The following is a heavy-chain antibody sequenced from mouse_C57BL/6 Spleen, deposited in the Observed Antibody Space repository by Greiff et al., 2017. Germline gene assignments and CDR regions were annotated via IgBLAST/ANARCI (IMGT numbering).Heavy chain of an antibody. CDR3: TREEYSYWYFDV. Sequence: QVQLQQSGAELVRPGASVTLSCKASGYTFTDYEMHWVKQTPVHGLEWIGAIDPETGGTAYNQKFKGKAILTADKSSSPTYMYLRSLTSDDSAVYYCTREEYSYWYFDVWGTGTTVTVSS. CDR1: GYTFTDYE. D-gene: IGHD5-1*01. CDR2: IDPETGGT. J-gene: IGHJ1*03. V-gene: IGHV1-15*01.